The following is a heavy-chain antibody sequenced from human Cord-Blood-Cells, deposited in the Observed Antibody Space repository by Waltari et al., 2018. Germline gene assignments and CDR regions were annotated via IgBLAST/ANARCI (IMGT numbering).Heavy chain of an antibody. J-gene: IGHJ2*01. CDR3: AREPNKLAGDIWYFDL. CDR2: ISRNFGTA. CDR1: ERTFRSYA. V-gene: IGHV1-69*01. Sequence: VQLVQSGAEVKKPGSSAKLSSKASERTFRSYALSWARPAPGQGFGWMGGISRNFGTANYAQKCQGRDTSTADESTSTADMELSSLRGEDTVVYYGAREPNKLAGDIWYFDLWGRGTLVTVSS. D-gene: IGHD7-27*01.